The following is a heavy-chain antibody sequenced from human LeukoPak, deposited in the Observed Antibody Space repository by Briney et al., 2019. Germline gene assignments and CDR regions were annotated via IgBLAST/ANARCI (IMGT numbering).Heavy chain of an antibody. J-gene: IGHJ5*02. Sequence: TSETLSLTCTVSGGSISGSSYYWSWIRQPPGKGLEWIGEINHSGSTNYNPSLKSRVTISVDTSKNQFSLKLSSVTAADTAVYYCARGVLNIVVVVAATIRNFKFDPWGQGTLVTVSS. CDR2: INHSGST. D-gene: IGHD2-15*01. V-gene: IGHV4-39*07. CDR3: ARGVLNIVVVVAATIRNFKFDP. CDR1: GGSISGSSYY.